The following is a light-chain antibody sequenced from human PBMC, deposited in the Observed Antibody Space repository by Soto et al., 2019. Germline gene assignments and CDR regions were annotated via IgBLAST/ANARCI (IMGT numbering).Light chain of an antibody. CDR3: QQYSSSTPLT. CDR1: QTISSNY. J-gene: IGKJ4*01. CDR2: DAS. Sequence: EVVLTQSPATLALSPGERATLSCGASQTISSNYLAWYQQKPGLAPRLLIYDASSRATGIPDRFSGSGSGTDFTLTISRLEPEDFAVDYCQQYSSSTPLTCGGGTKMEIK. V-gene: IGKV3D-20*01.